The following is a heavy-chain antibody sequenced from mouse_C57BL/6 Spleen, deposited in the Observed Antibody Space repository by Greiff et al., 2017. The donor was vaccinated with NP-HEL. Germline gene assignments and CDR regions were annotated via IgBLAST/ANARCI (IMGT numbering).Heavy chain of an antibody. CDR2: INPGSGGT. CDR1: GYAFTNYL. V-gene: IGHV1-54*01. D-gene: IGHD3-1*01. J-gene: IGHJ1*03. Sequence: VQLQQSGAELVRPGTSVKVSCKASGYAFTNYLIEWVKQRPGQGLEWIGVINPGSGGTNYNEKFKGKATLTADKSSSTAYMQLSSLTSEDSAVYFCARDERGYFGVWGTGATVTVSS. CDR3: ARDERGYFGV.